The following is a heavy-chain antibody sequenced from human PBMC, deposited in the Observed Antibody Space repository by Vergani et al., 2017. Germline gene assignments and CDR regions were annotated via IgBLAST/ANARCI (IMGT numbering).Heavy chain of an antibody. V-gene: IGHV4-34*01. CDR3: ARGCRGLTGYYFRYFDN. CDR1: GGSFSNYF. CDR2: VNQRGTA. J-gene: IGHJ4*02. D-gene: IGHD3-22*01. Sequence: QVQLQQWGAGLLKPSETLSLTCAVYGGSFSNYFWSWVRQPPGQGLEWIGEVNQRGTANYNPSLKSRVTISTDASKNHFSLKLSSVTAADTAVYYCARGCRGLTGYYFRYFDNWGQGALVAVSS.